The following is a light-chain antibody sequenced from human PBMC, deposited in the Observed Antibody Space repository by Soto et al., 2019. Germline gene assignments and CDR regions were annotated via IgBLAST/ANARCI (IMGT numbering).Light chain of an antibody. Sequence: DIQMTQSPSSLYASVGDSVTITCQATQDITNYLNWYQQKPGKAPKLLSYDASNLATGVPSRFSGSGSGTDFSFTISSLQPEDLATYYCQQYGNLPLTFGGGTKVEIK. CDR3: QQYGNLPLT. CDR2: DAS. CDR1: QDITNY. V-gene: IGKV1-33*01. J-gene: IGKJ4*01.